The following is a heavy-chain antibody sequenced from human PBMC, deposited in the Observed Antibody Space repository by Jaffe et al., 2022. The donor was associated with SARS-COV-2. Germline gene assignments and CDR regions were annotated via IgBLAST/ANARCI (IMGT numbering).Heavy chain of an antibody. CDR1: GFIFSDSY. Sequence: QVQLVESGGGLVKSGGSLRLSCAASGFIFSDSYMSWIRQAPGKGLEWVSYISSTGITIYYADSVKGRFTISRDNAKNSLYLQMNSLRAEDTAVYYCARARVARTTVGRCGMDVWGQGTTVTVSS. CDR2: ISSTGITI. V-gene: IGHV3-11*01. CDR3: ARARVARTTVGRCGMDV. D-gene: IGHD4-17*01. J-gene: IGHJ6*02.